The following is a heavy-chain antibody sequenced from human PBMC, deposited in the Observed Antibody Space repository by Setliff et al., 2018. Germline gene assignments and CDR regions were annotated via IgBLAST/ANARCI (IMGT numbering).Heavy chain of an antibody. Sequence: GASVKVSCKASGYTFSGYYMHWVRQAPGQGLEWMGRINPNSGGTNYAQKFQGRVTMTSDSSISTAYMELRSLRSDDTAVYYCARVRLGLPMVDYWGLGTLVTVSS. CDR3: ARVRLGLPMVDY. J-gene: IGHJ4*02. CDR1: GYTFSGYY. V-gene: IGHV1-2*06. D-gene: IGHD5-18*01. CDR2: INPNSGGT.